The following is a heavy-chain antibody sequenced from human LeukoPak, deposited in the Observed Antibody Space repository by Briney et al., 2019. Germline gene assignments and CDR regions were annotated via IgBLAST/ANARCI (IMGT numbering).Heavy chain of an antibody. CDR1: GFTFRSYG. J-gene: IGHJ4*02. CDR3: AKDRAAYNWEFDY. Sequence: GGTLRLACAASGFTFRSYGMSWVRQAPGKGLEWVSGISGSGGTTHYADSVKGRFTISRDNSKNTLYLQMNSLRVEDTAIYYCAKDRAAYNWEFDYWGQGTLVTVSS. D-gene: IGHD1-20*01. CDR2: ISGSGGTT. V-gene: IGHV3-23*01.